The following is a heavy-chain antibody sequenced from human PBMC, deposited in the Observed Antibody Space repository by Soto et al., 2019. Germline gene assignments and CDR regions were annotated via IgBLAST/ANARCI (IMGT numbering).Heavy chain of an antibody. Sequence: QVPLVQSGAEVKKPGASVKVSCKASGYTFSDHDINWVRQASGQGPEWLGWMNPNSGDTGYAQNFQGRVTMTRDTSKRTAYIELISLTSDHTAVYYCARVGGNWNDDYFDYWGQGTLVTVSS. J-gene: IGHJ4*02. CDR2: MNPNSGDT. CDR1: GYTFSDHD. CDR3: ARVGGNWNDDYFDY. D-gene: IGHD1-1*01. V-gene: IGHV1-8*01.